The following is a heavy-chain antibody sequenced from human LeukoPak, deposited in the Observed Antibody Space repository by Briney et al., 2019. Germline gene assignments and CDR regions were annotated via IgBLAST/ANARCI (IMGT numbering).Heavy chain of an antibody. CDR2: ISAYNGNT. J-gene: IGHJ4*02. V-gene: IGHV1-18*01. CDR3: ARDSRGYSAYDYDY. CDR1: GCTFSSYG. D-gene: IGHD5-12*01. Sequence: ASVKVSCKASGCTFSSYGISWVRQAPGQGLEWMGWISAYNGNTNYAQKLQGRVTMTTDTSTSTAYMELRSLRSDDTAVYYCARDSRGYSAYDYDYWGQGTLVTVSS.